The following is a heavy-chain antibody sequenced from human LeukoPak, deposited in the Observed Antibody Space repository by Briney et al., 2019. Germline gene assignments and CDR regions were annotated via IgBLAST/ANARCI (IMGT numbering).Heavy chain of an antibody. Sequence: PGGSLRLSCAASGFTFNVYWMSWVRQAPGKGPDWVANIKDDGSEKYYVDSVKGRFTISRDNPENSLYLQMNSLRAEDTAVYYCARGGSYRFEYWGQGTLVTVSS. CDR2: IKDDGSEK. J-gene: IGHJ4*02. CDR3: ARGGSYRFEY. V-gene: IGHV3-7*01. CDR1: GFTFNVYW. D-gene: IGHD3-16*01.